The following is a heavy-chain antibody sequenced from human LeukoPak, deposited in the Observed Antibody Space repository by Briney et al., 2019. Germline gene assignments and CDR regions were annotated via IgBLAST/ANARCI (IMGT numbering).Heavy chain of an antibody. J-gene: IGHJ4*02. Sequence: GGSLRLSCAASGFTFSSYSMNWVRQAPGKGLEWVSSISSSSGYIYYADSVKGRLTISRDNAKNSLYLQMNSLRAEDTAVYYCARDRSAGILTGYYPFDYWGQGTLVTVSS. CDR3: ARDRSAGILTGYYPFDY. CDR2: ISSSSGYI. CDR1: GFTFSSYS. V-gene: IGHV3-21*01. D-gene: IGHD3-9*01.